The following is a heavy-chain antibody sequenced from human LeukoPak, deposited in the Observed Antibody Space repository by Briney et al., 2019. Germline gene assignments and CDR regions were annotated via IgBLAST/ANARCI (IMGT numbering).Heavy chain of an antibody. D-gene: IGHD3-3*01. CDR1: GFTFDDYA. V-gene: IGHV3-9*01. CDR2: ISWNSGSI. Sequence: GGSLRLSCAASGFTFDDYAMHWVRQAPGKGLEWVSGISWNSGSIGYADSVKGRFTISRDNAKNSLYLQMNSLRAEDTAVYYCASVGQYYDFWSGYLSWGQGTLVTVSS. CDR3: ASVGQYYDFWSGYLS. J-gene: IGHJ4*02.